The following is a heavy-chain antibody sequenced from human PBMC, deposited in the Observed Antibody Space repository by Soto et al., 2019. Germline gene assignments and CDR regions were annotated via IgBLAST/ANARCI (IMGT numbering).Heavy chain of an antibody. CDR2: ISSSGNTI. V-gene: IGHV3-11*01. CDR3: ARDEGGSSWYRLDALDI. CDR1: GFTFSDYY. J-gene: IGHJ3*02. D-gene: IGHD6-13*01. Sequence: QVPLEESGGGLVKPGGSLRLSCAASGFTFSDYYMSWIRQAPGKGLEWVSYISSSGNTIYYADSVKGRFTISRDNAKNSLYLQMNTLRAEDTAVYYCARDEGGSSWYRLDALDIWGQGTMVTVSS.